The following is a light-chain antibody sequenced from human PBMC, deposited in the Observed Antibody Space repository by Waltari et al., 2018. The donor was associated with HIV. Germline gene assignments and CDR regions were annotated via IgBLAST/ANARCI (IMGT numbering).Light chain of an antibody. J-gene: IGKJ2*01. CDR1: QSVSSSY. V-gene: IGKV3-20*01. CDR3: QQYGSSPWYT. Sequence: EIVLTQSPGTLSLSPGERATLSCRASQSVSSSYLAWYQHKPGQAPRLLIYGASSRATGIPDRFSGSGSGTDFTLTISRLEPEDFAVYYCQQYGSSPWYTFGQGTKLEIK. CDR2: GAS.